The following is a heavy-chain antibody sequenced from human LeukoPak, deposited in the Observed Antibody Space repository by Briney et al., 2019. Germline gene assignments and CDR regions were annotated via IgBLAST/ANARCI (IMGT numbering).Heavy chain of an antibody. Sequence: SETLSLTCTVSGGSISSYYWSWLRQPPGKGLEGIGYIYYSGSTNYNPSLKSRVPISVDTSKNQFSLKLSSVTAADTAVYYCARPDYYYGMDVWGQGTTVTVSS. V-gene: IGHV4-59*08. CDR1: GGSISSYY. J-gene: IGHJ6*02. CDR2: IYYSGST. CDR3: ARPDYYYGMDV.